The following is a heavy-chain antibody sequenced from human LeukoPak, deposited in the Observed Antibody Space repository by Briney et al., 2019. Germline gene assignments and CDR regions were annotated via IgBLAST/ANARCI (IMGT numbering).Heavy chain of an antibody. V-gene: IGHV3-7*01. D-gene: IGHD2-21*01. CDR2: IKQDGSEK. Sequence: GGSLRLSCAASGFTFSSHWMSWVRQAPGKGLEWVANIKQDGSEKYYVDSVKGRFSISRDNAKNSLYLQMNSLRVEDTAVYYCASDYSLNYWGQGTLVTVSS. J-gene: IGHJ4*02. CDR3: ASDYSLNY. CDR1: GFTFSSHW.